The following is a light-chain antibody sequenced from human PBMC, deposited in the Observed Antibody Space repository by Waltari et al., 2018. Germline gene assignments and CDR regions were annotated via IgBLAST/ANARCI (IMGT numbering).Light chain of an antibody. CDR1: QCVSSY. Sequence: EIVLTQSPATLSLSPGARATLSCRASQCVSSYLAWYQQKSGQAPRLPIYDASNRATGIPARFSGGGSGTDFTLTISSLEPEDFAVYYCQQRSDWLLTFGGGTKVVIK. J-gene: IGKJ4*01. CDR2: DAS. CDR3: QQRSDWLLT. V-gene: IGKV3-11*01.